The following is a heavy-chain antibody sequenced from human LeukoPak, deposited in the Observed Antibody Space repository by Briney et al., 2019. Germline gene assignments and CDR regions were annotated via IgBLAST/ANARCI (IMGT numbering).Heavy chain of an antibody. CDR3: ARGFLQSAFDI. D-gene: IGHD3-10*01. Sequence: GGSLRLSCAASGFTVSSNDMSWVGQAPGKGLEWVSVVYTGGSPYYADSVKGRFTISRHNSKNTLYLQMNSLRAEDTAMYYCARGFLQSAFDIWGQGTMVTVSS. V-gene: IGHV3-53*04. J-gene: IGHJ3*02. CDR1: GFTVSSND. CDR2: VYTGGSP.